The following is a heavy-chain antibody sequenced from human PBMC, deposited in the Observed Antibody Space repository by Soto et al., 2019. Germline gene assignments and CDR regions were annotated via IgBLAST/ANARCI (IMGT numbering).Heavy chain of an antibody. Sequence: GASVKVSCKASGYTFTSYYMHWVRQAPGQGLEWMGGIIPIFGTANYAQKFQGRVTITADESTSTAYMELSSLRSEDTAVYYCARDRGYGGNRDYYGMDVWGQGTTVTVSS. CDR1: GYTFTSYY. D-gene: IGHD2-15*01. CDR3: ARDRGYGGNRDYYGMDV. J-gene: IGHJ6*02. V-gene: IGHV1-69*13. CDR2: IIPIFGTA.